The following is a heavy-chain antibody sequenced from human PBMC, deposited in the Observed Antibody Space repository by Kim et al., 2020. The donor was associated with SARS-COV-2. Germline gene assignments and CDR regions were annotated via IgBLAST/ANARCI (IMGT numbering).Heavy chain of an antibody. J-gene: IGHJ4*02. D-gene: IGHD3-22*01. CDR3: STFDSSGYYYY. CDR2: A. Sequence: ANYAQKFQGRVTITAEKSTSTAYMELSSLRSEDTAVYYCSTFDSSGYYYYWGQGTLVTVSS. V-gene: IGHV1-69*02.